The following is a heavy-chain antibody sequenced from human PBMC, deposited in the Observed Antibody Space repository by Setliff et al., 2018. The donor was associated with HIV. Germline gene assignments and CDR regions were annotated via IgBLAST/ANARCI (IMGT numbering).Heavy chain of an antibody. J-gene: IGHJ6*03. CDR1: GFTFSSHD. Sequence: GGSLRLSCTASGFTFSSHDMHWFRQAPGKGLEWVSSISSSSSYIYHADSVKGRFTISRDNAKNSLYLQMNSLRAEDTAVYYCARDFLGDGYMDVWGKGTTVTVSS. D-gene: IGHD3-16*01. CDR3: ARDFLGDGYMDV. V-gene: IGHV3-21*01. CDR2: ISSSSSYI.